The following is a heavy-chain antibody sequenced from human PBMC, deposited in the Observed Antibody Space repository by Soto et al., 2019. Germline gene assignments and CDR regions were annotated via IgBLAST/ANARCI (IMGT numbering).Heavy chain of an antibody. CDR3: AREGPYSSSWYFDY. CDR1: GGSISSYY. J-gene: IGHJ4*02. CDR2: IYYSGST. Sequence: PSETLSLTCTVSGGSISSYYWSWIRQPPGKGLEWIGYIYYSGSTNYNPSLKSRVTISVDTSKNQFSLKLSSVTAADTAVYYCAREGPYSSSWYFDYWGQGTLVTVSS. V-gene: IGHV4-59*01. D-gene: IGHD6-13*01.